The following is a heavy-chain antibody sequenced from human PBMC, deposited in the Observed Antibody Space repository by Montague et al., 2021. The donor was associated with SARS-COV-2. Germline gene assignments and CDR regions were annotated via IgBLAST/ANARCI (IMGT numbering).Heavy chain of an antibody. CDR2: IYYSGNTYT. CDR1: GDSVSSGAYY. V-gene: IGHV4-61*08. D-gene: IGHD3-22*01. J-gene: IGHJ5*02. Sequence: SETLSLTCTVSGDSVSSGAYYWSWIWQPPGKGLEWIAYIYYSGNTYTKYNPSLESRVSISVDTSKNQFSLKLTSGSAADTAVYYCAREYFDSSGLVWIDPWGQGTLVIVSS. CDR3: AREYFDSSGLVWIDP.